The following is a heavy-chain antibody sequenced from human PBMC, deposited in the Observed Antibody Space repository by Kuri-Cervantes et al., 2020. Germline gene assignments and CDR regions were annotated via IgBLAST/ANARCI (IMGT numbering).Heavy chain of an antibody. CDR1: GFTFSNAW. D-gene: IGHD4-17*01. Sequence: GGSLRLSCAASGFTFSNAWMSWVRQAPGKGLEWVGRIKSKTDGGTTDYAAPVKGRFTISRDDSKNTLYLQMNSLRAEDTAVYYCAKDRLHGDYYQLADYWGQGTLVTVSS. J-gene: IGHJ4*02. CDR2: IKSKTDGGTT. V-gene: IGHV3-15*01. CDR3: AKDRLHGDYYQLADY.